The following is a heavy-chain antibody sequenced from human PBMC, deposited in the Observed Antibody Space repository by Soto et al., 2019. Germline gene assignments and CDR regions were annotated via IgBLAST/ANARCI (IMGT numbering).Heavy chain of an antibody. CDR3: ARGGAWELQPGGLYYYGMDV. CDR2: INPSGGST. V-gene: IGHV1-46*01. Sequence: QVQLVQSGAEVKKPGASVKVSCKASGYTFTSYYMHWVRQAPGQGLEWMGIINPSGGSTSYAQKFQGRVTMNRDTSTSTVYNELSRLRSEDTAVYYCARGGAWELQPGGLYYYGMDVWGQWTTVTVSS. CDR1: GYTFTSYY. J-gene: IGHJ6*02. D-gene: IGHD1-26*01.